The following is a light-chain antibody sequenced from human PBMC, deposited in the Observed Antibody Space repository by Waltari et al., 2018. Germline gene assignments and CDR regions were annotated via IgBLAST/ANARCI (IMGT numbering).Light chain of an antibody. CDR2: DAS. J-gene: IGKJ4*01. CDR1: QGISNW. V-gene: IGKV1D-16*01. Sequence: DIQMTQSPSPLSASVGDRVTITCRASQGISNWLAWYQQKPGKAPKSLIYDASSLQSGVPSRFSGSRSGTRFTLTISSLQPEDSATYYCQQYNTYPLTFGGGTKVEIK. CDR3: QQYNTYPLT.